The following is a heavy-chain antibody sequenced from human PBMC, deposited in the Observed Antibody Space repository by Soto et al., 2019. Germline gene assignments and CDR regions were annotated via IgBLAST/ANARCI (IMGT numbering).Heavy chain of an antibody. D-gene: IGHD2-15*01. Sequence: QVQLQQWGAGLLKPSETLSLTCAVYGGSFSGYYWSWIRQPPGKGLEWIGEINHSGSTNYNPSLKSRVTISVDTSKNQFSLKLSSVTAADTAVYYCARGVVAAYKKDLDYWGQGTLVTVSS. V-gene: IGHV4-34*01. CDR2: INHSGST. CDR1: GGSFSGYY. J-gene: IGHJ4*02. CDR3: ARGVVAAYKKDLDY.